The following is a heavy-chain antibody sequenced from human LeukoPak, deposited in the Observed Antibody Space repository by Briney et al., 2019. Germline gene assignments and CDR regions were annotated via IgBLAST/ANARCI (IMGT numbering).Heavy chain of an antibody. CDR1: GYTFTSYA. Sequence: ASVKVSCKASGYTFTSYAMNWVRQAPGQGLEWMGWINTNTGNPTYAQGFTGRFVFSLDTSVSTAYLQISSLKAEDTAVYYCARNLRYCSSTSCRGNWFDPWGQGTLVTVSS. J-gene: IGHJ5*02. CDR3: ARNLRYCSSTSCRGNWFDP. CDR2: INTNTGNP. D-gene: IGHD2-2*01. V-gene: IGHV7-4-1*02.